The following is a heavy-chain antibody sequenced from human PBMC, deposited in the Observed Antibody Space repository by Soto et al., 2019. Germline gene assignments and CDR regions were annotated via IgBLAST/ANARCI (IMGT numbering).Heavy chain of an antibody. V-gene: IGHV4-34*01. CDR3: ARGRVAARPPLYYYYYGMDV. Sequence: NPSETLSLTXAVYGGSFSGYYWSWIRQPPGKGLEWIGEINHSGSTNYNPSLKSRVTISVDTSKNQFSLKLSSVTAADTAVYYCARGRVAARPPLYYYYYGMDVWGQGTTVTVSS. J-gene: IGHJ6*02. CDR1: GGSFSGYY. CDR2: INHSGST. D-gene: IGHD6-6*01.